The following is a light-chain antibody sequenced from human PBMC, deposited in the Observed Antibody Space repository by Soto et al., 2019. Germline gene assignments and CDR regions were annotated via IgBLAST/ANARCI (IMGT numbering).Light chain of an antibody. J-gene: IGLJ2*01. CDR2: DVS. V-gene: IGLV2-14*01. CDR3: SLYTPSSTLI. CDR1: SSDVGGYNY. Sequence: QSALTQPASVSGSPGQSITISCTGTSSDVGGYNYVSWYQQHPGKAPKLMIYDVSNRPSGVSNRFSGSKSGNTASLTISGLQAEDEADYYCSLYTPSSTLIFGGGTQLTVL.